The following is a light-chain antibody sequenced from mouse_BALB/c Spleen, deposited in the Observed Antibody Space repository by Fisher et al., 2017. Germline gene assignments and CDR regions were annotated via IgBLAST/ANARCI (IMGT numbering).Light chain of an antibody. CDR3: QQWSSNPPT. Sequence: IVLTQSPAIMSASLGERVTMTCTASSSVSYMYWYQQKPRSSPKPWIYLTSKLASGVPARFSGSGSGTSYSLTISSMEAEDAATYYCQQWSSNPPTFGGGTKLEIK. CDR1: SSVSY. J-gene: IGKJ1*01. V-gene: IGKV4-68*01. CDR2: LTS.